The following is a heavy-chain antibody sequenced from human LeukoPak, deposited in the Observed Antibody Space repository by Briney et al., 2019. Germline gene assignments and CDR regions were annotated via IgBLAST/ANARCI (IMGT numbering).Heavy chain of an antibody. D-gene: IGHD6-13*01. CDR2: IHTNGNT. J-gene: IGHJ5*02. CDR1: GLTVSSNY. V-gene: IGHV3-53*01. Sequence: GGSLRLSCAASGLTVSSNYMTWVRQAPGKGLEWVSIIHTNGNTYYADSVKGRFAISRDNSKNTLYLQMNSLRTEDTAVYYCASSRTAASSNWFDPWGQGTLVTVSS. CDR3: ASSRTAASSNWFDP.